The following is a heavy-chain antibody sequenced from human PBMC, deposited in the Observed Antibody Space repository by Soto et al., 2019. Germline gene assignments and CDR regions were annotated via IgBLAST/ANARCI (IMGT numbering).Heavy chain of an antibody. Sequence: QVQLVQTGAEVKKPGSSVKVSCKASGGTFSSYAISWVRQAPGQGLEWMGGIIPIFGTANYAHKFQGRVNITADESTSTAYMELSSLRSEDTAVYYCARDSEYQLLFNYYYYGMDVWGQGTTVTVSS. J-gene: IGHJ6*02. CDR2: IIPIFGTA. V-gene: IGHV1-69*01. D-gene: IGHD2-2*01. CDR3: ARDSEYQLLFNYYYYGMDV. CDR1: GGTFSSYA.